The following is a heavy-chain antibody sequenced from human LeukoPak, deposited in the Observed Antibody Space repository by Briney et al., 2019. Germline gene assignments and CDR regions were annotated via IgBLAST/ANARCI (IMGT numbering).Heavy chain of an antibody. Sequence: PGGSLRLSCAASGFTFINTWMNWARQAPGKGLEWVGRIKSEIDGGATDYAAPVQGRFTISRDDSQATLYLQMNSLKTEDTAVYYCTTGGSVIVAGTRAFDIWGQGTMVTVSS. CDR3: TTGGSVIVAGTRAFDI. CDR1: GFTFINTW. CDR2: IKSEIDGGAT. V-gene: IGHV3-15*07. D-gene: IGHD5-12*01. J-gene: IGHJ3*02.